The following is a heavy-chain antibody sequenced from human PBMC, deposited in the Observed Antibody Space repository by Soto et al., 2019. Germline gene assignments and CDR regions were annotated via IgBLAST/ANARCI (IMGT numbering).Heavy chain of an antibody. CDR1: GFSFSSYA. CDR2: IWHDGTNK. D-gene: IGHD3-16*02. Sequence: AGTLRLPCAASGFSFSSYAMYWVRQAPGKGLEWVATIWHDGTNKYYADSVKGRFTISRDNTKKTVFLQMNSLRAVDTAVYYCASSFVYIWGTYRAKKVSYWGQGTLVTVSA. V-gene: IGHV3-33*07. CDR3: ASSFVYIWGTYRAKKVSY. J-gene: IGHJ4*02.